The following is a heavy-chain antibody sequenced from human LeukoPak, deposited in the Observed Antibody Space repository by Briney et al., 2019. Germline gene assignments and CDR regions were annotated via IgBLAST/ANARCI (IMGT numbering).Heavy chain of an antibody. Sequence: SETLSVTCTGSGGSISSYYWSWIRQPPGKGLEWIGYIYYSGSTNYNPSLKSRVTISVDTSKNQFSLKLSSVTAADTAVYYCARAQVVGATFAFDIWGQGTMVTVSS. J-gene: IGHJ3*02. V-gene: IGHV4-59*01. D-gene: IGHD1-26*01. CDR2: IYYSGST. CDR1: GGSISSYY. CDR3: ARAQVVGATFAFDI.